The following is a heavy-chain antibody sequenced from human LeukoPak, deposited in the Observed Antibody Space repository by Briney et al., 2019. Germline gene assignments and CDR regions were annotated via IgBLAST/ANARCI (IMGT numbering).Heavy chain of an antibody. Sequence: GESLKISCKGSGYIFTNSWIGWVRQMPGKGLEWMGIIFPSDSDTRYSPSFQGQVTISADKSISTAYLQWSSLKASDTAMYYCARRDYGGKHFDYWGQGTLVTVSS. D-gene: IGHD4-23*01. CDR2: IFPSDSDT. CDR3: ARRDYGGKHFDY. CDR1: GYIFTNSW. J-gene: IGHJ4*02. V-gene: IGHV5-51*01.